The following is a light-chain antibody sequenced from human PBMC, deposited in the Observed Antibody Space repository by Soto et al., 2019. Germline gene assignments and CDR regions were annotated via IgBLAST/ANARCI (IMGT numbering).Light chain of an antibody. CDR3: ATWDDTLIIHWV. CDR1: SSNIGSNS. CDR2: NNN. Sequence: QPVLTQPPSASGTPGQRVTISCSGRSSNIGSNSVNWYQQLPGTAPKLLIYNNNERPSGVPDRFSGSKSGTSASLAISGLQSEDEADYYCATWDDTLIIHWVFGGGTKLTVL. J-gene: IGLJ3*02. V-gene: IGLV1-44*01.